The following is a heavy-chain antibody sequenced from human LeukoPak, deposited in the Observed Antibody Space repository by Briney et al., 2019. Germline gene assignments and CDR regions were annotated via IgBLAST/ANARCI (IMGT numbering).Heavy chain of an antibody. J-gene: IGHJ5*02. CDR3: AKDYDYGSGSYSWFDP. CDR1: GFTFSSYA. Sequence: GRSLRLSCAVSGFTFSSYAMSWVRQAPGKGLEWVSAISGSGGSTYYADSVKGRFTLSRDNSKNTLYLQMNSLRAEDTAVYYCAKDYDYGSGSYSWFDPWGQGTLVTVSS. V-gene: IGHV3-23*01. D-gene: IGHD3-10*01. CDR2: ISGSGGST.